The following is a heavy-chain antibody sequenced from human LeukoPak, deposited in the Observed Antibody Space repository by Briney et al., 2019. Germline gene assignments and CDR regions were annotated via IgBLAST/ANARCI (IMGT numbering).Heavy chain of an antibody. CDR3: ATDLGSGWYDWFDP. CDR1: GYTFTSYY. CDR2: INPSGGST. D-gene: IGHD6-19*01. V-gene: IGHV1-46*01. Sequence: GASVKVSCKASGYTFTSYYMHWVRQAPGQGLEWMGIINPSGGSTSYAQKFQGRVTMTEDASTDTAYMELSSLRSEDTAVYYCATDLGSGWYDWFDPWGQGTLVTVSS. J-gene: IGHJ5*02.